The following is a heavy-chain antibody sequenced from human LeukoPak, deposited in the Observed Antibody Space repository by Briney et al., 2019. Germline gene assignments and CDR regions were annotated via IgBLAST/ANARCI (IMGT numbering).Heavy chain of an antibody. D-gene: IGHD2-21*02. CDR2: MHYSGSS. CDR1: GGSIGSYY. Sequence: PSETLSLTCTVSGGSIGSYYWSWIRQPPGKGLEWIGYMHYSGSSNYNPSLKSRVTISVDTSKNQISLKLSSVTAADTAVYYCARRVTSNRFDPWGQGTLVTVSS. CDR3: ARRVTSNRFDP. J-gene: IGHJ5*02. V-gene: IGHV4-59*08.